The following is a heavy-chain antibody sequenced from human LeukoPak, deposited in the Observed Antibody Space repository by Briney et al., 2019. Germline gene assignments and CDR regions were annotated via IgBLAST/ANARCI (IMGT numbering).Heavy chain of an antibody. CDR2: ISVHNGNT. V-gene: IGHV1-18*01. J-gene: IGHJ4*02. D-gene: IGHD1-7*01. CDR1: GYTFTSYG. CDR3: ARDPSASGTLNY. Sequence: ASVKVSCKASGYTFTSYGISWVRQAPGQGLEWMGWISVHNGNTNYAQKLQGRVTMTTDTSTSTAYMELRSLRSDDAAVYYCARDPSASGTLNYWGQGTLVTVSS.